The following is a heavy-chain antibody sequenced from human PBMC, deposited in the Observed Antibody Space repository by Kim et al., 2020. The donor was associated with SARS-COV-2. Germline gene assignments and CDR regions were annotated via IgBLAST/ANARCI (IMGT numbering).Heavy chain of an antibody. D-gene: IGHD3-9*01. V-gene: IGHV3-21*01. CDR2: ISSRSTYI. J-gene: IGHJ6*02. CDR1: GFTFSTYS. CDR3: ARPLSYEILIGSGMDV. Sequence: GGSLRLSCVASGFTFSTYSMAWVRQAPGKGLEWVSSISSRSTYIHYADSVKGRFTISRDNAKKSLYLQMDSLRAEDTAVYYCARPLSYEILIGSGMDVWGQGTTVTVSS.